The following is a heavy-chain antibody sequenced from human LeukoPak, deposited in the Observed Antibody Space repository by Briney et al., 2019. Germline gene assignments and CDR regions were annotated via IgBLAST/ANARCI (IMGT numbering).Heavy chain of an antibody. V-gene: IGHV4-34*01. CDR1: GESFSGYY. Sequence: SETLSLICAVYGESFSGYYWSWIRQPPGRGLEWIGEINHSGSTNYNPSLKSRVTISVGTSKNQFSLKLSSVTAADTAVYYCARSSGVAARPWYFQHWGQGTLVTVSS. CDR3: ARSSGVAARPWYFQH. D-gene: IGHD6-6*01. J-gene: IGHJ1*01. CDR2: INHSGST.